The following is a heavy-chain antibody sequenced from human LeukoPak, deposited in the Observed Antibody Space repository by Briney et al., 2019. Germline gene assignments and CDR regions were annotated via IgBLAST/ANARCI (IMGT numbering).Heavy chain of an antibody. CDR3: AKEGSGTHNGPFDY. V-gene: IGHV3-9*01. J-gene: IGHJ4*02. Sequence: GGSLRLSCAASGFTFSDYYMSWIRQAPGKGLEWVSGISWNSGSIGYADSVKGRFTISRDNAKNSLYLQMNSLRAEDTALYYCAKEGSGTHNGPFDYWGQGTLVTVSS. CDR1: GFTFSDYY. D-gene: IGHD1-26*01. CDR2: ISWNSGSI.